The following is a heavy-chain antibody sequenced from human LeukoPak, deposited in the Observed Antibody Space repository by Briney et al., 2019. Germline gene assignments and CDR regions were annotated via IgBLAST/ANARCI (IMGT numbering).Heavy chain of an antibody. V-gene: IGHV3-23*01. D-gene: IGHD3-22*01. CDR3: ARDPAYYYDSSGYYSPDAFDI. CDR2: INKSGGST. Sequence: PGGSLRLSCAASGFTFSSYAMSWVRQAPGKGLEWVSIINKSGGSTNYADSVKGRFTISRDNSKNTLYLQMNSLRAEDTAVYYCARDPAYYYDSSGYYSPDAFDIWGQGTMVTVSS. J-gene: IGHJ3*02. CDR1: GFTFSSYA.